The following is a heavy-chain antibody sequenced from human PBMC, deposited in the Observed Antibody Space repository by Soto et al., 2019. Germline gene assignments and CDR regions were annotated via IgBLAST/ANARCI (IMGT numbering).Heavy chain of an antibody. CDR3: ARDGIIMVRKAYYGLDV. J-gene: IGHJ6*02. D-gene: IGHD3-10*01. V-gene: IGHV4-34*01. Sequence: PSETLSLTCAVYGGSFSDYYWSWIRQPPGKGLEWIGEINHSGSTNYNPSLKSRVTISIDTSKNQFSLKLSSVTAADTAVYYCARDGIIMVRKAYYGLDVWGQGTTVTVSS. CDR2: INHSGST. CDR1: GGSFSDYY.